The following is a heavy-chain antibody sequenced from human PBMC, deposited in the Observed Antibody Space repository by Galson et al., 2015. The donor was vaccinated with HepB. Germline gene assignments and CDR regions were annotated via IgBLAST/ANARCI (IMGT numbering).Heavy chain of an antibody. J-gene: IGHJ5*02. CDR1: SGGYY. D-gene: IGHD4-11*01. V-gene: IGHV4-31*02. CDR3: AQHDYLKTGAVDP. CDR2: IDYSGNT. Sequence: SGGYYWTWIRQHPGKGLEWIGYIDYSGNTQYNPPLKSRVTSSVDTSKNRFSLRLSSVTAADTAGYYCAQHDYLKTGAVDPWGQGTLVTVSS.